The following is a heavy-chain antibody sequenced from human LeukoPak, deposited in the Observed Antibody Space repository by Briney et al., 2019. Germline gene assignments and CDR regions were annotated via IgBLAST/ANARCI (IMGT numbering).Heavy chain of an antibody. D-gene: IGHD3-22*01. CDR1: GYTFTGYY. CDR2: INPNSGGT. CDR3: ARDLYDSSGYYYVDY. J-gene: IGHJ4*02. Sequence: ASVKVSCKASGYTFTGYYMHWVRQAPGQGLEWVGRINPNSGGTNYAQKFRGRVTMTRDTSISTAYMELSRLRSDDTAVYYCARDLYDSSGYYYVDYWGQGTLVTVSS. V-gene: IGHV1-2*06.